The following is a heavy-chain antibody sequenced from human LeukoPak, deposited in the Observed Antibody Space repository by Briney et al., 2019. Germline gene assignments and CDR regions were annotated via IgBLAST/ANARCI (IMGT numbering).Heavy chain of an antibody. J-gene: IGHJ4*02. D-gene: IGHD2-15*01. Sequence: GGSLRLSCAASGLIFSNYWMSWVRQAPGKGLEWVANIKLDGSTKDYVDSVKGRFTISRDNAKNSLYPQMNSLRGDDTAVYYCATVAGDCSGGRCYLLRFDYWGQGTLVTVSS. V-gene: IGHV3-7*01. CDR3: ATVAGDCSGGRCYLLRFDY. CDR2: IKLDGSTK. CDR1: GLIFSNYW.